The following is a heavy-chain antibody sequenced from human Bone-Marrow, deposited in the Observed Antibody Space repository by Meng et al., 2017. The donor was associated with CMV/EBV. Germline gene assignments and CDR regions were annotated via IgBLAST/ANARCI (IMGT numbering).Heavy chain of an antibody. CDR3: ARVGNDFWSGRWFDP. CDR2: IYYSGST. V-gene: IGHV4-59*12. D-gene: IGHD3-3*01. J-gene: IGHJ5*02. Sequence: SETLSLTCTVSGGSISSYYWSWIRQPPGKGLEWIGYIYYSGSTNYNPSLKSRVTISVDTSKNQFSLKLSSVTAADTAVYYCARVGNDFWSGRWFDPWGQGTLVTVSS. CDR1: GGSISSYY.